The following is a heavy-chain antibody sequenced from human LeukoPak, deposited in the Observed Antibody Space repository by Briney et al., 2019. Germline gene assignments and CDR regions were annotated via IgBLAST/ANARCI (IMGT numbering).Heavy chain of an antibody. CDR1: GFIVSNNY. CDR2: INHSGST. CDR3: ARGVVVVPAARRGFDP. V-gene: IGHV4-34*01. J-gene: IGHJ5*02. D-gene: IGHD2-2*01. Sequence: GSLRLSCVASGFIVSNNYMSWIRQPPGKGLEWIGEINHSGSTNYNPSLKSRVTISVDTSKNQFSLKLSSVTAADTAVYYCARGVVVVPAARRGFDPWGQGTLVTVSS.